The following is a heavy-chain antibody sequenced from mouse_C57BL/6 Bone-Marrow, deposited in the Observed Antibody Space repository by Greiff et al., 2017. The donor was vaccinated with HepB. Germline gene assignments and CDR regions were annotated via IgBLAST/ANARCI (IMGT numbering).Heavy chain of an antibody. Sequence: VKLMESGAELARPGASVKLSCKASGYTFTSYGISWVKQSTGQGLEWIGEIYPRSGNTYYNEKFKGKATLTADKSSSTAYMELRSLTSEDSAVYFCARDHYYGSRAWFAYWGQGTLVTVSA. D-gene: IGHD1-1*01. V-gene: IGHV1-81*01. CDR1: GYTFTSYG. J-gene: IGHJ3*01. CDR2: IYPRSGNT. CDR3: ARDHYYGSRAWFAY.